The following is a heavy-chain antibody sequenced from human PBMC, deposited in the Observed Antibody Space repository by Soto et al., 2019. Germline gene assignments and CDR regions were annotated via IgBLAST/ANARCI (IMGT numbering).Heavy chain of an antibody. CDR2: INIDGTST. CDR1: GFTFSSSW. Sequence: EVQLVESGGGFVQPGGSLRLSCAASGFTFSSSWMHWVRQAPGKGLVWVSRINIDGTSTSYADSVKGRFTISRDNAKNTLYLQMNSLRAEDTAVYYCAIGNWGSAWGQGTLVTVSS. D-gene: IGHD7-27*01. J-gene: IGHJ5*02. CDR3: AIGNWGSA. V-gene: IGHV3-74*01.